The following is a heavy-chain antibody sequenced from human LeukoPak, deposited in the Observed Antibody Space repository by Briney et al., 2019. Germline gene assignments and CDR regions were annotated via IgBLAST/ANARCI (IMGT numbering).Heavy chain of an antibody. CDR2: IYYSGST. V-gene: IGHV4-59*08. D-gene: IGHD3-10*01. CDR3: ARGSGDGMIFDY. Sequence: PSETLSLTCTVSGGSISSYYWSWIRQPPGKGLEWIGYIYYSGSTNYNPSLKSRVTISVDTSKNQFSLKLSSVTAADTAVYYCARGSGDGMIFDYRGQGTLVTVSS. CDR1: GGSISSYY. J-gene: IGHJ4*02.